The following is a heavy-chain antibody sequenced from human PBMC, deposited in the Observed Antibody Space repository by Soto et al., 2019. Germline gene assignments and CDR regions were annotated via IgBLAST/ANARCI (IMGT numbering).Heavy chain of an antibody. J-gene: IGHJ4*02. Sequence: ASVKVSCKASGYTFTSYGISWVRQASGQRHEWMGWISAYNGNTNYAQKLQGRVTMTTDTSTSTAYMELRSLRSDDTAVYYCARVIFSYVRRLANSFDFRYKGILVT. CDR2: ISAYNGNT. V-gene: IGHV1-18*01. CDR1: GYTFTSYG. D-gene: IGHD3-16*01. CDR3: ARVIFSYVRRLANSFDF.